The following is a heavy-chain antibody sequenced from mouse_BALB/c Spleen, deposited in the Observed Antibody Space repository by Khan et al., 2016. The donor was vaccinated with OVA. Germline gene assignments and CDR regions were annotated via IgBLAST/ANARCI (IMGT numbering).Heavy chain of an antibody. V-gene: IGHV1-76*01. J-gene: IGHJ2*01. Sequence: QVQLKQSGAELVRPGASVKLSCKTSGYIFTSYWIHWVNQRSGQGLEWLARIYPGTDNSYYNEKFKDKATLTADKSSSTAYMQLSSLKSEDSDVYFCAREESLYHLDHWGQGTTLTVSS. CDR3: AREESLYHLDH. D-gene: IGHD6-2*01. CDR2: IYPGTDNS. CDR1: GYIFTSYW.